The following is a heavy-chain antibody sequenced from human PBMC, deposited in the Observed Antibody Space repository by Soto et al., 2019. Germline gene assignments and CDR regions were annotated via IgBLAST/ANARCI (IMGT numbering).Heavy chain of an antibody. CDR1: GGSISNYY. J-gene: IGHJ4*02. CDR3: RGARPPLQEFAY. Sequence: NPSETLSLTCTVSGGSISNYYWNWIRQTPGKGLEWIGYIDYSGNTNYNPSLKSRVTISVDTSKNQVSLNVSSVTAADSAVYYCRGARPPLQEFAYWGQGTLVTVSS. CDR2: IDYSGNT. D-gene: IGHD4-4*01. V-gene: IGHV4-59*01.